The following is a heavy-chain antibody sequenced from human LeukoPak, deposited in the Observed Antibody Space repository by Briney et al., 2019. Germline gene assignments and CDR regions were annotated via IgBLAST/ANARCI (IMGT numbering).Heavy chain of an antibody. D-gene: IGHD1-1*01. J-gene: IGHJ4*02. V-gene: IGHV1-2*02. Sequence: ASVKVSCKASGYTFTDYYIHWIRQAPGQGLEWMAWLKPNSGGTKYAQMFQGRVTLTRDTSINTVYMELNSLKSDDTAVYFCARSPESRELEYWGQGTLVTVSS. CDR2: LKPNSGGT. CDR3: ARSPESRELEY. CDR1: GYTFTDYY.